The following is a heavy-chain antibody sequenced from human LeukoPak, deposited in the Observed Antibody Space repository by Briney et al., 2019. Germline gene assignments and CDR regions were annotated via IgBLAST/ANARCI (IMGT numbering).Heavy chain of an antibody. J-gene: IGHJ4*02. D-gene: IGHD3-3*01. Sequence: ASVKVSCKASGYTFTGYYMHWVRQARGQGLEWMGWINPNSGGTNYAQKFQGRVTMTRDTSISTAHMELSRLRSDDTAVYYCARDGDYDFWSGYYISDYWGQGTLVTVSP. CDR3: ARDGDYDFWSGYYISDY. V-gene: IGHV1-2*02. CDR1: GYTFTGYY. CDR2: INPNSGGT.